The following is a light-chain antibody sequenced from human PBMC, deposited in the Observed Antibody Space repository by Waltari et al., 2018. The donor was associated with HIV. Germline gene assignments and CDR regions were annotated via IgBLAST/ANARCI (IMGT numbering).Light chain of an antibody. V-gene: IGLV2-8*01. CDR2: DVT. J-gene: IGLJ2*01. CDR1: SHDIGTYNF. CDR3: VSYTEKDTFLL. Sequence: QSALTQPPSASGSPGQSVAISCTGSSHDIGTYNFISWYQHHPGKAPKLLIYDVTRRPPGIPDRFSGTKSGYTASLTVSDLQVEDEADYYCVSYTEKDTFLLFGGGTKLAV.